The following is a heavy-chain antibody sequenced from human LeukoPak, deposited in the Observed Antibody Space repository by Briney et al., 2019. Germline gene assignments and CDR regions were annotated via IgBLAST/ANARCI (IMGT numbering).Heavy chain of an antibody. J-gene: IGHJ4*02. CDR2: IIPTLGIA. V-gene: IGHV1-69*04. Sequence: GASVKVSCKASGGTFSSYAISWVRQAPGQGLEWMGRIIPTLGIANYAQKFQGRVTITADKSTSTAYMELSSLRSEDTAVYYCASINLAVAGIWGQGTLVTVSS. D-gene: IGHD6-19*01. CDR3: ASINLAVAGI. CDR1: GGTFSSYA.